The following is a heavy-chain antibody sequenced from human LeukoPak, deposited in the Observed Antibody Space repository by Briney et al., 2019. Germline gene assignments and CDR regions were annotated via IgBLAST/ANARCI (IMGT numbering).Heavy chain of an antibody. D-gene: IGHD3-3*01. Sequence: PSETLSLTCTVSSGSVNIGASYWGWVRQSPGVGLECIGTVYSTGGTYYNLSLRSRLTISLDASKRQFSLKITSVTAADTAVYYCARVVVFGVVSSDYYYYYMDVWGKGTTVTVSS. CDR3: ARVVVFGVVSSDYYYYYMDV. CDR1: SGSVNIGASY. J-gene: IGHJ6*03. V-gene: IGHV4-39*07. CDR2: VYSTGGT.